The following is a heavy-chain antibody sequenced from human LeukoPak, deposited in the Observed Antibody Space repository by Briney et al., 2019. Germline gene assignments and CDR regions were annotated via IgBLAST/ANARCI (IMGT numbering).Heavy chain of an antibody. CDR1: GFTVSNNY. Sequence: GGSLRLSCTASGFTVSNNYMSWVRQAPGKGLEWVSVIYSGDNTYYVESVKGRFTISRDNSKNTLFLQMNRLRAEDTAVYYCAGRRVLDASFDYWGQGTLVTVSS. V-gene: IGHV3-66*02. J-gene: IGHJ4*02. CDR2: IYSGDNT. D-gene: IGHD3-16*01. CDR3: AGRRVLDASFDY.